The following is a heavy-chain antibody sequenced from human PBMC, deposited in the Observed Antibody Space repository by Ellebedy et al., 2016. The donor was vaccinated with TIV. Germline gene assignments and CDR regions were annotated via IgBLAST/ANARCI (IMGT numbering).Heavy chain of an antibody. D-gene: IGHD3-22*01. V-gene: IGHV1-3*04. J-gene: IGHJ4*02. CDR2: INNGNANT. CDR3: ASSVVGI. Sequence: ASVKVSXXASGNTFTTYAIHWVRQAPGQRLEWMGWINNGNANTKYSQKFQGRVTITTDTSASTAYMELSSLRSEDTAVYYCASSVVGIWGQGTLVTVSS. CDR1: GNTFTTYA.